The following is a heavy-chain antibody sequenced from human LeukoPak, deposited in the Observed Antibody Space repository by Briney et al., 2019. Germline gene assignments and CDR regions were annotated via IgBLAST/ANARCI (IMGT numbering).Heavy chain of an antibody. CDR1: GFTFSNYA. J-gene: IGHJ4*02. V-gene: IGHV3-23*01. D-gene: IGHD1-26*01. CDR2: ISGSGGST. Sequence: GGSLRLSCAASGFTFSNYAMSWVRQAPGKGLEWVSGISGSGGSTYYADSVKGHFTISRDNSKNTLYLQMNSLRAEDTAIYYCAKDVGKWESLHFFDYWGQGTLVTVSS. CDR3: AKDVGKWESLHFFDY.